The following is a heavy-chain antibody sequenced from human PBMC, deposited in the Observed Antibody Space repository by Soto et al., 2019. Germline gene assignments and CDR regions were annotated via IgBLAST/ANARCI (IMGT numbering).Heavy chain of an antibody. CDR2: IYWDDDK. Sequence: SGPTLVNPTQTLTLTCTVCGFSLSTSGVGVGWIRQPPGKALEWLALIYWDDDKRYSPSLKSRLTITKDTSKNQVVLTMTNMDPVDTATYYCARIIAAADDFDYWGQGTLVTVSS. CDR1: GFSLSTSGVG. CDR3: ARIIAAADDFDY. D-gene: IGHD6-13*01. J-gene: IGHJ4*02. V-gene: IGHV2-5*02.